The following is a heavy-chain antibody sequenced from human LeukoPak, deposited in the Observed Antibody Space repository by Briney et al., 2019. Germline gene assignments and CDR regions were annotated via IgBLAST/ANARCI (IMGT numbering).Heavy chain of an antibody. CDR2: IYYSGST. CDR3: ARDLQLLGMDV. Sequence: PSETLSLTCTVSGGSISSSSYYWGWIRQPPGKGLEWIGSIYYSGSTYYNPSLKSRVTISVDTSKNQFSLKLSSVTAADTAVYYCARDLQLLGMDVWGQGTTVTVSS. V-gene: IGHV4-39*07. D-gene: IGHD5-24*01. J-gene: IGHJ6*02. CDR1: GGSISSSSYY.